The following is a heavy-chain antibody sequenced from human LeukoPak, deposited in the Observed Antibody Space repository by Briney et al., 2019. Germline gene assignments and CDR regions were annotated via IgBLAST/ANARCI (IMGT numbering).Heavy chain of an antibody. Sequence: GGSLRPSCAASGFTFSSYAMHWVRQAPGKGLEWVAVISYDGSNKYYADSVKGRFTISRDNSKNTLYLQMNSLRAEDTAVYYCASLDYSSGWYTADYWGQGTLVTVSS. V-gene: IGHV3-30-3*01. CDR1: GFTFSSYA. CDR3: ASLDYSSGWYTADY. D-gene: IGHD6-19*01. CDR2: ISYDGSNK. J-gene: IGHJ4*02.